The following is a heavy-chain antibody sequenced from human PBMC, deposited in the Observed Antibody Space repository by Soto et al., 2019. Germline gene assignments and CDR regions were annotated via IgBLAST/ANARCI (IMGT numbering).Heavy chain of an antibody. D-gene: IGHD5-12*01. CDR1: GYTFTSYG. CDR3: ARGLYSGYESPTKVFDY. J-gene: IGHJ4*02. CDR2: ISAYNGNT. V-gene: IGHV1-18*01. Sequence: ASVKVSCKASGYTFTSYGISWLRQAPGQGLEWMGWISAYNGNTNYAQKLQGRVTMTTDTSTSTAYMELRSLRSDDTAVYYCARGLYSGYESPTKVFDYWGQGTLVTVSS.